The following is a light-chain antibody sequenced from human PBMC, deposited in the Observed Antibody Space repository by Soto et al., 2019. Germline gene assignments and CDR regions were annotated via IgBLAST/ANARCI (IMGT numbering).Light chain of an antibody. J-gene: IGLJ1*01. CDR3: SSYAGSSNV. CDR2: EVN. V-gene: IGLV2-8*01. Sequence: QSALTQPPSASGSPGQSVAIYCTGTSSDVGGYNYVSWYQQHPGKAPKLMIYEVNKRPSGVPDRFSGSKSGNTASLTVSGLQAEDDADYYCSSYAGSSNVFGTGTKVTVL. CDR1: SSDVGGYNY.